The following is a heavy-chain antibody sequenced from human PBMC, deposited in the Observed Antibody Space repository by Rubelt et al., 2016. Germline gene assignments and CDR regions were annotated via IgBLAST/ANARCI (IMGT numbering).Heavy chain of an antibody. Sequence: QVQLVQSGAEVKKPGSSVKVSCKASGGTFSSYAISWVRPAPGHGLEWMGGIIPIFGTANYAQKFQGRVTITAGKSTSTAYMGLSSLRSGDTAVYYCASPPYDILTGYDYYYGMDVWGQGTTVTVSS. CDR2: IIPIFGTA. V-gene: IGHV1-69*06. J-gene: IGHJ6*02. D-gene: IGHD3-9*01. CDR3: ASPPYDILTGYDYYYGMDV. CDR1: GGTFSSYA.